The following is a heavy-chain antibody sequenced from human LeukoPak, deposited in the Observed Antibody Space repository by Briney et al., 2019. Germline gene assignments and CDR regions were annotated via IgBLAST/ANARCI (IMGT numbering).Heavy chain of an antibody. Sequence: SQTLSLTCAIPGDSVSSNSAAWNWIRQSPSRGLEWLGRTYYRSKWYNDYAVSVKSRITINPDTSKNQFSLQLNSVTPEDTAVYYCAREGRWGAPSDDAFDIWGQGTMVTVSS. CDR1: GDSVSSNSAA. CDR3: AREGRWGAPSDDAFDI. CDR2: TYYRSKWYN. J-gene: IGHJ3*02. D-gene: IGHD7-27*01. V-gene: IGHV6-1*01.